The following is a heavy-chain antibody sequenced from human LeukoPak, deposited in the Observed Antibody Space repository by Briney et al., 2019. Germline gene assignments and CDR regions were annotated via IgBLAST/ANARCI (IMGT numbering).Heavy chain of an antibody. CDR2: ISGSGDNT. CDR1: GSTFSNYA. J-gene: IGHJ4*02. Sequence: GGSLRLSCAASGSTFSNYAMSWVRQAPGKGLEWVSAISGSGDNTYYADSVKGRFTISRDNSKNTLFLEMNSLRAEDTAVYYCAKQNGGSYYGWDYFDYWGQGTLVTVSS. CDR3: AKQNGGSYYGWDYFDY. V-gene: IGHV3-23*01. D-gene: IGHD1-26*01.